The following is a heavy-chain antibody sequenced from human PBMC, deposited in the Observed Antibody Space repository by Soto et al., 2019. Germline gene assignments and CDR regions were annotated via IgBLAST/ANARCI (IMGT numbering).Heavy chain of an antibody. Sequence: GASVKVSCKAFGYTFSNYGITWVRQAPGQGLEWMGWISAYSGKTSYAQKLQGRVTMTTDTPTSTAYMELRSLRSDDTAVYYCARYSPVPRATTNNWYDSRGQGTQVSVS. CDR1: GYTFSNYG. V-gene: IGHV1-18*01. J-gene: IGHJ5*01. CDR3: ARYSPVPRATTNNWYDS. CDR2: ISAYSGKT. D-gene: IGHD5-12*01.